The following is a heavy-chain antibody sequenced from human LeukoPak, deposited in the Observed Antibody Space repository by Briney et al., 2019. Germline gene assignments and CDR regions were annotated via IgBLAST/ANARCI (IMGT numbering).Heavy chain of an antibody. J-gene: IGHJ4*02. CDR1: GGSISSGGYF. Sequence: SETLSLTCTVSGGSISSGGYFWSWIRQHPGKGLEWIGYIYYSGSTYYNPSLKSRVTISVDTSKNQFSLKLSSVTAADTAVYYCAGGGAAAGQQLNNFDYWGQGTLVTVSS. CDR3: AGGGAAAGQQLNNFDY. D-gene: IGHD6-13*01. CDR2: IYYSGST. V-gene: IGHV4-31*03.